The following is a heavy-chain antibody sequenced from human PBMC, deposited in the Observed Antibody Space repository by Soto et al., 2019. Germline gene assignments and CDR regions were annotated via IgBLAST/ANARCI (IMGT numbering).Heavy chain of an antibody. D-gene: IGHD3-3*01. CDR1: GYTFISYA. CDR3: ASDRYLEFRSGYNMDY. Sequence: GASVKVSCKASGYTFISYAMHWVRQAPGQRLEWMGWVNTANGNTKYSQEFQGRVTITRDTSATTAYMALSSLRSEDTAVYYCASDRYLEFRSGYNMDYWGQGTLVTLSS. J-gene: IGHJ4*02. CDR2: VNTANGNT. V-gene: IGHV1-3*04.